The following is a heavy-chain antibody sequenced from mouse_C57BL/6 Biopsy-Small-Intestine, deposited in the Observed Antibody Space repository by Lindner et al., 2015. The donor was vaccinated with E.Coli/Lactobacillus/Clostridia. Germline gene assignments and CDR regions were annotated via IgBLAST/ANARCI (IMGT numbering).Heavy chain of an antibody. J-gene: IGHJ3*01. D-gene: IGHD2-13*01. CDR2: IDPEDGET. Sequence: VQLQESGAELVRPGASVKLSCTASGFSIKDSLMHWVKQRPEQGLEWIGWIDPEDGETKYAPKFQDKATITSDTSSNTAYLQLSSLTSEDTAIYYCSRYGDYVWFVYWGQGTLVTVSA. CDR3: SRYGDYVWFVY. CDR1: GFSIKDSL. V-gene: IGHV14-2*01.